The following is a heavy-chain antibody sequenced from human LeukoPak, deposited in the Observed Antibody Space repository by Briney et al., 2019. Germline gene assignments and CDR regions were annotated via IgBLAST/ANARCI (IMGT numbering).Heavy chain of an antibody. CDR3: ARDREQTTVTTGGFDP. Sequence: GGSLRLSCAASGCTFSSYGMHWVRQAPGKGLEWVAVIWYDGSNKYYADSVKGRFTISRDNSKNTLYLQMNSLRAEDTAVYYCARDREQTTVTTGGFDPWGQGTLVTVSS. CDR2: IWYDGSNK. D-gene: IGHD4-17*01. J-gene: IGHJ5*02. V-gene: IGHV3-33*01. CDR1: GCTFSSYG.